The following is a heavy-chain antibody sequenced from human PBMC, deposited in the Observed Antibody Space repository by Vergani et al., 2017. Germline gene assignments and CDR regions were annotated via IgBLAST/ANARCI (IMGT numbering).Heavy chain of an antibody. CDR3: ASGGHGSENGGALQL. J-gene: IGHJ3*01. V-gene: IGHV5-51*01. CDR1: GYTFSNFW. Sequence: EKQLVQSGSETKKPGESLKISCQAFGYTFSNFWIGWVRQRPGRGLEWMGIIYPGDSEVKSNPTFRGQVIFSVDTSVNTAYLQWRSLQASDTATYFCASGGHGSENGGALQLWGQGTNITVSS. CDR2: IYPGDSEV. D-gene: IGHD3-10*01.